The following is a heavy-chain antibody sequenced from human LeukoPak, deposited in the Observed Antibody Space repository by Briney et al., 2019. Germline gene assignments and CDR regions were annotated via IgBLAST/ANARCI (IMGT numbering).Heavy chain of an antibody. CDR3: ARYVQGVGFDI. V-gene: IGHV1-8*01. CDR1: GYTSSSPD. Sequence: GASVKVSCKASGYTSSSPDISWVRQATGRGLEWLGWMNPRDDTGYAQRFQGRVTLTRDRSTNTAYMEISSLTSDDTAVYYCARYVQGVGFDIWGQGTMVPVSA. D-gene: IGHD3-10*02. CDR2: MNPRDDT. J-gene: IGHJ3*02.